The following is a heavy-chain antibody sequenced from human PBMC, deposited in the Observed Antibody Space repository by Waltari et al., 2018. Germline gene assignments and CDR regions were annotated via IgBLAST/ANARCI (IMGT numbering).Heavy chain of an antibody. J-gene: IGHJ3*01. Sequence: QLYLVESGGGVVQPGRSLRLPCAASVFTFSSYGMHWARQPPGEGLQWVAVISSTGSNTYYADSVRGRFTISRDNSKNILYLQMNSLRAEDTAVYYCARDIAFGGVIVMNEAFDFRGRGTTVTVSP. D-gene: IGHD3-16*02. CDR1: VFTFSSYG. V-gene: IGHV3-33*01. CDR2: ISSTGSNT. CDR3: ARDIAFGGVIVMNEAFDF.